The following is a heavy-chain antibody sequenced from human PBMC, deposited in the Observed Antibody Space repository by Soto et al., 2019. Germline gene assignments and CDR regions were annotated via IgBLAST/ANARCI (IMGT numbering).Heavy chain of an antibody. CDR3: AITPLAGTHDYYYMDV. J-gene: IGHJ6*03. D-gene: IGHD1-1*01. CDR1: GGSISSSNW. CDR2: IYHSGST. V-gene: IGHV4-4*02. Sequence: SETLSLTCAVSGGSISSSNWWSWVRQPPGKGLEWIGEIYHSGSTNYNPSLKSRVTISVDKSKNQFSLKLSSVTAADTAVYYCAITPLAGTHDYYYMDVWGKGTTVTVSS.